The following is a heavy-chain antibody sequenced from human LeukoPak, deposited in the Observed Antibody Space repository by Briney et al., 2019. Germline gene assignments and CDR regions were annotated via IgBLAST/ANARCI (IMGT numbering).Heavy chain of an antibody. CDR2: INHSGST. Sequence: SETLSLTCAVYGGSFSGYYWSWIRQPPGKGLEWIGEINHSGSTNYNPSLKSRVTISVDTSKNQFSLKLSSVTAADTAVYYCARGPFDYWGQGTLVTVSS. J-gene: IGHJ4*02. CDR3: ARGPFDY. V-gene: IGHV4-34*01. CDR1: GGSFSGYY.